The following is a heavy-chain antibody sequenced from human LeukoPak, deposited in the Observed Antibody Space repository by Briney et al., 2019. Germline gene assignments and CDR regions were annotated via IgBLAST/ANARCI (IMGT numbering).Heavy chain of an antibody. J-gene: IGHJ5*02. Sequence: GESLKISCKGSGYSFTDHWIGWVRQMPGKGLEWMGTIYPGDSDTRYSPSFQGQVTISADKSISTAYLQWSSLKASDTAMYYCARQRFTTRAYAGNWFDPWGQGTLVTVSS. V-gene: IGHV5-51*01. CDR2: IYPGDSDT. CDR1: GYSFTDHW. CDR3: ARQRFTTRAYAGNWFDP. D-gene: IGHD3-16*01.